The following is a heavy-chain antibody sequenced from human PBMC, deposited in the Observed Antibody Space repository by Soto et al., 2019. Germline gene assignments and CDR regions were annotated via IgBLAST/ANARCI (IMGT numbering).Heavy chain of an antibody. D-gene: IGHD6-19*01. J-gene: IGHJ4*02. V-gene: IGHV4-59*01. CDR1: GGSLRGYY. CDR2: IYYTGIT. CDR3: AREGMAVAGSFDY. Sequence: SETLSLTXTVSGGSLRGYYWSWIRQPPGKGLEWIGYIYYTGITDYNPSLKSRVTISVDTSKNQFSLKLSSVTAADTAVYYCAREGMAVAGSFDYWGQGTLVTVSS.